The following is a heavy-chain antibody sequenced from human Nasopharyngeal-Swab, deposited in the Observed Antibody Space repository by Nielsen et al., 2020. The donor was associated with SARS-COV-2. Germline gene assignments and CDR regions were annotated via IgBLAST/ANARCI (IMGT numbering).Heavy chain of an antibody. J-gene: IGHJ4*02. CDR1: GFTFGDYT. D-gene: IGHD3-3*02. CDR3: SRGHFEFDY. CDR2: IRSKAHGWTT. Sequence: GGSLRLSCTASGFTFGDYTMNWFRQAPGKGLGWVSFIRSKAHGWTTEYAASVKGRFTISRDDSKSIAYLQMNSLKTEDTGVYYCSRGHFEFDYWGQGTLVTVSS. V-gene: IGHV3-49*03.